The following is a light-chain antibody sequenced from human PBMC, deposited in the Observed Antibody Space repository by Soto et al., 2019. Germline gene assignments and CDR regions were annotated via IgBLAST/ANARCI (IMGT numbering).Light chain of an antibody. J-gene: IGKJ3*01. CDR3: QHRSNWPPFT. V-gene: IGKV3-11*01. CDR1: QSVSSD. Sequence: EIVLTQSPATLSLSPGERATLSCRASQSVSSDLGWYQQKPGQAPRLLIYDASNRATGIPARFSGSGSGTDFTLTISSLEPEDFAVYYCQHRSNWPPFTFGPGTKVDIK. CDR2: DAS.